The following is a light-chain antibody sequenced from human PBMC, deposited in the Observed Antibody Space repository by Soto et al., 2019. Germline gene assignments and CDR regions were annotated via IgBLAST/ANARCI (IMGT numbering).Light chain of an antibody. V-gene: IGKV1-5*03. CDR2: KAF. CDR1: QSISSW. CDR3: QQYNSYPWT. Sequence: DIQMTQSPSTLSASVGDRVTITCRASQSISSWLAWYQQKPGKAPKPLIYKAFSLESGVPSRFSRRGFGTEFPLTISSLQPDDFATYYCQQYNSYPWTFGQETKVEIK. J-gene: IGKJ1*01.